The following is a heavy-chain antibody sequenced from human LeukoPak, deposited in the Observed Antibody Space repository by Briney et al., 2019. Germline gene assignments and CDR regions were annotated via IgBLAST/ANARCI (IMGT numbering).Heavy chain of an antibody. CDR2: INHGGST. Sequence: PSETLSLTCAVYGDSFSGYYWSWIRQPPGKGLEWIGEINHGGSTNYNPSLKSRLTISVDTSKNQFSLKLGSVTAADTAVYYCARAGIAAAGTIRGVKYFQHWGRGTLVTVS. CDR1: GDSFSGYY. J-gene: IGHJ1*01. D-gene: IGHD6-13*01. CDR3: ARAGIAAAGTIRGVKYFQH. V-gene: IGHV4-34*01.